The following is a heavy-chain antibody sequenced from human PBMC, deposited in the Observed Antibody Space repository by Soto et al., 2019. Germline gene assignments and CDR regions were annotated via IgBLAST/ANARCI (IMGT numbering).Heavy chain of an antibody. CDR3: ARDPSTMDV. CDR1: GYTFTSYD. J-gene: IGHJ6*02. CDR2: IIPILGTT. V-gene: IGHV1-69*13. Sequence: SVKVSCKASGYTFTSYDINWVRQAPGQGLEWMGGIIPILGTTNYAQKFQGRVTITADESTFTAYMELNSLRSEDTAVYYCARDPSTMDVWGRGTTVTVPS.